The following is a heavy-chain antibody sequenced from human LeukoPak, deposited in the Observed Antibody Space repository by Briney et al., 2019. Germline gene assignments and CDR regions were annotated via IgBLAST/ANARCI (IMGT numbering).Heavy chain of an antibody. Sequence: ASVKVSCKASGYTFTGYYMHWVRQAPGQGLEWMGWINPNSGGTNYAQKFQGRVTMTRDTSISTAYMELSRLRSDDTAVYYCARASYDFWSGYYSGLFDYWGQGTLVTVSS. D-gene: IGHD3-3*01. V-gene: IGHV1-2*02. CDR2: INPNSGGT. J-gene: IGHJ4*02. CDR3: ARASYDFWSGYYSGLFDY. CDR1: GYTFTGYY.